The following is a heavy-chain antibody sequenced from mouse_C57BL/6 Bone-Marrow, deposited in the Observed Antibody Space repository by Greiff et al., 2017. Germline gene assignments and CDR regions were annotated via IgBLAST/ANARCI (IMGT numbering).Heavy chain of an antibody. D-gene: IGHD1-1*01. V-gene: IGHV3-6*01. J-gene: IGHJ4*01. Sequence: VQLKESGPGLVKPSQSLSLTCSVTGYSITSGYYWNWIRQFPGNKLGWMGYIRYDGSNNYNPSLKNRISITRDTSKNQFFLKLNSVTTEDTATYYCAGGGFGNYGGSYARDYWGQGTSVTVSS. CDR2: IRYDGSN. CDR3: AGGGFGNYGGSYARDY. CDR1: GYSITSGYY.